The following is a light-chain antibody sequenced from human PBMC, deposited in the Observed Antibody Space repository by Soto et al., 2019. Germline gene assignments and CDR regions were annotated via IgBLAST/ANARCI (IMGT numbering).Light chain of an antibody. J-gene: IGKJ4*01. CDR2: KAS. CDR1: QSIADW. V-gene: IGKV1-5*03. Sequence: DIHMTQSPSTLSESVGDRVAIPCRASQSIADWLAWYQQKPGKAPKLLIYKASTLESGVPTRFSGSGSGTECTLTISRLQPDDFATYSCQQYVPYPLTFGGETKVDI. CDR3: QQYVPYPLT.